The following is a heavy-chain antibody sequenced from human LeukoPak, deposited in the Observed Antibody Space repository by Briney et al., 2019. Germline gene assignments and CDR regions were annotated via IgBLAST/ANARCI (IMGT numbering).Heavy chain of an antibody. Sequence: GGSLRLSCVASGFSFSNYNMNRVRQAPGKGLEWVSSITSSSTYIYHADSVKGRFTISRDNAKNSVYLQMNSLRVEDTALYYCARVLRDYYFDSWGQGTLVSVSS. J-gene: IGHJ4*02. D-gene: IGHD2-15*01. CDR3: ARVLRDYYFDS. CDR2: ITSSSTYI. CDR1: GFSFSNYN. V-gene: IGHV3-21*01.